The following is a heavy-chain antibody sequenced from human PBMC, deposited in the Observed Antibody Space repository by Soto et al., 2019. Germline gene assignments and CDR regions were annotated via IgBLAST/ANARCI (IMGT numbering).Heavy chain of an antibody. D-gene: IGHD6-13*01. Sequence: QVQLQESGPGLVKPSQTLSLTCTVSGGSISSGGYYWSWIRQHPGKGLEWIGYIYYSGSTYYNPSLESRVTISVDTSKNQFSLKLSSVTAADTAVYYCARGEAAAAIGGMDVWGQGTTVTVSS. CDR1: GGSISSGGYY. V-gene: IGHV4-31*03. J-gene: IGHJ6*02. CDR2: IYYSGST. CDR3: ARGEAAAAIGGMDV.